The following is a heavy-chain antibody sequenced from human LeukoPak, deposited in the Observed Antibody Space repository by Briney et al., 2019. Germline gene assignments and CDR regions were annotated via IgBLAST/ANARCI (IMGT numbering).Heavy chain of an antibody. CDR2: ISSSSSYI. D-gene: IGHD1-26*01. Sequence: GGSLRLSCAASGFTFSSYSMNWVRQAPGKGLEWVSSISSSSSYIYYADSVKGRFTISRDNAKNSLYLQMNSLRAEDTAVYYCARDRNSGSPWFDYWGQGTLVTVSS. CDR3: ARDRNSGSPWFDY. CDR1: GFTFSSYS. J-gene: IGHJ4*02. V-gene: IGHV3-21*01.